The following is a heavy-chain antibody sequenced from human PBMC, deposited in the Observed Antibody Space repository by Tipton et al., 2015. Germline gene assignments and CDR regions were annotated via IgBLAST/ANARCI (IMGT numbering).Heavy chain of an antibody. Sequence: LRLSCAVSAYSISSDYYWGWIRQPPGKGLEWIGSISHSGNTYYNPSLKSRVTMSRDTSKNQFSLKLTSVTAADTAVYYCACQDYDSLTRDYQAVDYWGQGTLVTVSS. CDR2: ISHSGNT. CDR1: AYSISSDYY. J-gene: IGHJ4*02. D-gene: IGHD3-9*01. V-gene: IGHV4-38-2*01. CDR3: ACQDYDSLTRDYQAVDY.